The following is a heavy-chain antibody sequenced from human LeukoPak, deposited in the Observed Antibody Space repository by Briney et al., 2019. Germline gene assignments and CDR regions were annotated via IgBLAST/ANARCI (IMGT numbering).Heavy chain of an antibody. V-gene: IGHV4-39*07. J-gene: IGHJ4*02. CDR3: ARDSSYMTTIDY. CDR2: MYYSGTT. Sequence: PSETLSLTCTVSGVSISGSSSYWGWTRQPPGKGLEWIGSMYYSGTTYYNPSLKSRVTMSLGKSKNQFSLKLSSVTAADTAVYYCARDSSYMTTIDYWGQGILVTVSS. D-gene: IGHD4-17*01. CDR1: GVSISGSSSY.